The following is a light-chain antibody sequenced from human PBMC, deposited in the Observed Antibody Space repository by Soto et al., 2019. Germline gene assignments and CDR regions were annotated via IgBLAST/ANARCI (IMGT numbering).Light chain of an antibody. Sequence: QSVLTQPPSASGTPGQRVTISCSGSSSNIGSNYGYWYQQLPGTAPKLLIYRNNQRPSGVPDRFSGSKSGTSASLAISGLRSEDEADYYCAAWDDSLSGVAFGRGTQLTVL. J-gene: IGLJ3*02. V-gene: IGLV1-47*01. CDR3: AAWDDSLSGVA. CDR2: RNN. CDR1: SSNIGSNY.